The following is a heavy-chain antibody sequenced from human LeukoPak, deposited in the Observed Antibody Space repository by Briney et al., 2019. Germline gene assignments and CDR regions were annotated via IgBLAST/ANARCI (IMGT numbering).Heavy chain of an antibody. CDR3: ARAHREANYYDSSGYYSKPYYFDY. V-gene: IGHV3-21*01. J-gene: IGHJ4*02. CDR1: GFTFSSYS. D-gene: IGHD3-22*01. Sequence: PGGSLRLSCAASGFTFSSYSMNWVRQAPGKGLEWVSSISSSSSYIYYADSVKGRFTISRDNAKNSLYLQMNSLRAEDTAVYYCARAHREANYYDSSGYYSKPYYFDYWGQGTLVTVSS. CDR2: ISSSSSYI.